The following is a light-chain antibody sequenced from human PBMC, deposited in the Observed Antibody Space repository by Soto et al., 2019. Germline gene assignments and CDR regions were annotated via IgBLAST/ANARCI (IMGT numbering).Light chain of an antibody. Sequence: EIVMTQSLATLSVSPGERATLSCRASETVATNLAWYQQKPGQAPRLLISGAFNRATGIPARFSGSGSGTDFTLTISRLEAEDFAVYYCQQYGNSPQTFGQGTKVDI. CDR2: GAF. V-gene: IGKV3D-15*01. J-gene: IGKJ1*01. CDR3: QQYGNSPQT. CDR1: ETVATN.